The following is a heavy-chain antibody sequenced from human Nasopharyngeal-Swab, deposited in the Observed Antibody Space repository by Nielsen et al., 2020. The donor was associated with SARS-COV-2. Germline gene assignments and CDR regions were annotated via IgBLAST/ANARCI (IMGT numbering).Heavy chain of an antibody. CDR3: VRDADFSGFDY. Sequence: SETLSLTCTVSGDSIRRNRYNWGWVRQPPGKGLEWIGSVFYTDSAYYNPTFENRVTISVDMSKKNFSLNLSSVTAADTAVYYCVRDADFSGFDYWGRGLLVTVSS. CDR1: GDSIRRNRYN. D-gene: IGHD3/OR15-3a*01. J-gene: IGHJ4*02. CDR2: VFYTDSA. V-gene: IGHV4-39*07.